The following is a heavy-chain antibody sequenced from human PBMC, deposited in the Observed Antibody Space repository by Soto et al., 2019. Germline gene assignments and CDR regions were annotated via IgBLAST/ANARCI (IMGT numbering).Heavy chain of an antibody. Sequence: QVQLVQSGGEVKKPGASVKVSCKASGYTFSNFGISWVRQAPGQGLEWMGWISTDNGSTKYAQNLQGRVTMTTDTTTSTAYMELRSLRSDDTTVYYCTRDAKYYDIMTGYFVHDYWGQGTLVTVSS. D-gene: IGHD3-9*01. V-gene: IGHV1-18*01. CDR3: TRDAKYYDIMTGYFVHDY. J-gene: IGHJ4*02. CDR2: ISTDNGST. CDR1: GYTFSNFG.